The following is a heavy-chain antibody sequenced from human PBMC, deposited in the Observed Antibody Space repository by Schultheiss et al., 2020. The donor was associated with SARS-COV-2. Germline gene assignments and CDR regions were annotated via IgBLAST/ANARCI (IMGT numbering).Heavy chain of an antibody. D-gene: IGHD5-18*01. J-gene: IGHJ4*02. Sequence: GESLKISCKGSGYSFTSYWIGWVRQMPGKGLEWMGIIYPGDSDTRYSPSFQGQVTISADKSISTAYLQWSSLKASDTAMYYCARHQLRGYSYGYVGYWGQGTLVTGSS. V-gene: IGHV5-51*01. CDR2: IYPGDSDT. CDR3: ARHQLRGYSYGYVGY. CDR1: GYSFTSYW.